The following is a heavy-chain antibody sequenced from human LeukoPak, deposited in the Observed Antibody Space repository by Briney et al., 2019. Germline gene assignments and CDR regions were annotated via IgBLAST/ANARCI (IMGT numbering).Heavy chain of an antibody. CDR2: IYYSGST. Sequence: SETLSLTCTVSGGSISSSSYYWGWIRQPPGKGLEWIGSIYYSGSTNYSPSLKSRVTISVGTSKDQFSLKLSSVTTADTAVYYCARFKHWDQKYYFDYWGQGTLVTVSS. J-gene: IGHJ4*02. D-gene: IGHD7-27*01. CDR1: GGSISSSSYY. CDR3: ARFKHWDQKYYFDY. V-gene: IGHV4-39*07.